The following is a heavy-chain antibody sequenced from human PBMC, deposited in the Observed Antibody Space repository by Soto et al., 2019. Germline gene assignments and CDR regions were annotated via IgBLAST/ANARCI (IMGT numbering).Heavy chain of an antibody. CDR1: GFTFSNYA. CDR2: ISGGGDNT. V-gene: IGHV3-23*01. J-gene: IGHJ4*02. D-gene: IGHD3-10*01. CDR3: ARFYGSGNYRSYYYFDY. Sequence: GGSLRLSCAASGFTFSNYAMTWVRQAPGKGLEWVSSISGGGDNTNYADSVRGRFTISRDNSKNTLYLQLISLRAEDTALYYCARFYGSGNYRSYYYFDYWGQGTLVTVSS.